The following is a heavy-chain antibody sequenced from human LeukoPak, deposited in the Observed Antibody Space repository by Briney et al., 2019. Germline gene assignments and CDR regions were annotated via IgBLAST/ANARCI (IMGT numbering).Heavy chain of an antibody. Sequence: GRSLRLSCAASGFTFSSYAIHWVRQAPGKGLEWVAVISYDGSNKYYADSVKGRFTISRDNSKNTLYLQMNSLRAEDTAVYYCAKALEVVGPSYYYYGMDVWGQGTTVTVSS. D-gene: IGHD2-15*01. CDR2: ISYDGSNK. V-gene: IGHV3-30-3*01. CDR3: AKALEVVGPSYYYYGMDV. CDR1: GFTFSSYA. J-gene: IGHJ6*02.